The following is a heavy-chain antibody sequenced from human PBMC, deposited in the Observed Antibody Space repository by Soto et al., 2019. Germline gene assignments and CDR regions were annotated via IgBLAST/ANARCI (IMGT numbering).Heavy chain of an antibody. Sequence: SETLSLTCTVSGGAISTYYWTWIRQPAGKGLEWIGRIYSSGSTKYNPSLQSRVTMSLDMSNNQFSLRLTSVTAADTAVYYCARGQRFSDWFDPWGQGTLVTVSS. J-gene: IGHJ5*02. CDR1: GGAISTYY. CDR3: ARGQRFSDWFDP. CDR2: IYSSGST. D-gene: IGHD3-3*01. V-gene: IGHV4-4*07.